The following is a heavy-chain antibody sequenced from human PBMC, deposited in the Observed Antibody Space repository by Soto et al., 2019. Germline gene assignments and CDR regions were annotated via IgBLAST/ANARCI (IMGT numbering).Heavy chain of an antibody. V-gene: IGHV3-74*01. CDR2: VNTFGSIT. CDR3: VRGAHSAYYVDFWGQGTWSPSPQYYYMDV. Sequence: GGSLRLSCAASGCTFTNNWIHWVRQAPGKGLVWVSRVNTFGSITNYADSVRGRFTISRDNAKNTVYLQMNSLRVEDTAVYYCVRGAHSAYYVDFWGQGTWSPSPQYYYMDVWGKGTTVTVSS. J-gene: IGHJ6*03. CDR1: GCTFTNNW. D-gene: IGHD3-16*01.